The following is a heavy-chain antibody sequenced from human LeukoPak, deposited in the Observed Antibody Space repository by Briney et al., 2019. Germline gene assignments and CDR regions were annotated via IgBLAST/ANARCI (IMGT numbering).Heavy chain of an antibody. CDR1: GFTFSSYS. D-gene: IGHD2-2*01. CDR2: ISSSSSYI. J-gene: IGHJ5*02. V-gene: IGHV3-21*01. Sequence: PGGSLRLSCAASGFTFSSYSMNWVRQAPGKGLEWVSSISSSSSYIYYADSVKGRFTTSRDNAKNSLYLQMNSLRAEDTAVYYCARDRRYCSSTSCQRSAYPWGQGTLVTVSS. CDR3: ARDRRYCSSTSCQRSAYP.